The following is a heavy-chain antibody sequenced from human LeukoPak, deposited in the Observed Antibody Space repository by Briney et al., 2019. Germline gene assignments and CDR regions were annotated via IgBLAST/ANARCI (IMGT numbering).Heavy chain of an antibody. Sequence: ASVKVSCKASGYTFTGYYMHWVRQAPGQGLEWMGWINPNSGGTNYAQKFQGRVTMTRDTSFSTAYMELSRLRSDDTAVYYCARDWFRSSSGYYYDWFDPWGQGTLVTVSS. CDR2: INPNSGGT. CDR3: ARDWFRSSSGYYYDWFDP. V-gene: IGHV1-2*02. CDR1: GYTFTGYY. D-gene: IGHD3-22*01. J-gene: IGHJ5*02.